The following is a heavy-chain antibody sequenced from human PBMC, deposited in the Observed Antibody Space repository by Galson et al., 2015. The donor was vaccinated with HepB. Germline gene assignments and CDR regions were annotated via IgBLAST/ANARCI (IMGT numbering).Heavy chain of an antibody. CDR2: ISYDGSNK. CDR1: GFTFSSYG. J-gene: IGHJ5*02. D-gene: IGHD4-17*01. Sequence: SLRLSCAASGFTFSSYGMHWVRQAPGKGLEWVAVISYDGSNKYYADSVKGRFTISRDSSKKTVYLQMNSLRSKDTAVYYCTRAAAGRTATTTLAWGQGLLVTVSS. V-gene: IGHV3-30*03. CDR3: TRAAAGRTATTTLA.